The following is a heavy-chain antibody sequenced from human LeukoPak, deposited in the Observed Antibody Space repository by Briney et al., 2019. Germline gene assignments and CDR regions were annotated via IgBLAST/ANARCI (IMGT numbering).Heavy chain of an antibody. J-gene: IGHJ6*02. V-gene: IGHV3-49*04. CDR1: GFTFGDYA. CDR3: SRAREEITVFGARYYGMDV. D-gene: IGHD3-3*01. CDR2: IRPEACGGTT. Sequence: GGSLRLSCTASGFTFGDYAMSWVRQAPGKGPEWVGFIRPEACGGTTEYAASVIGRLTISRDESKSIAYLQMNSLKTEDTAVYYCSRAREEITVFGARYYGMDVWGQGITVTVSS.